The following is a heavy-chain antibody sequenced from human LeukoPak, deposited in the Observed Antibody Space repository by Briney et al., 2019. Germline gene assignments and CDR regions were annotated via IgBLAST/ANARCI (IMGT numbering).Heavy chain of an antibody. D-gene: IGHD6-6*01. CDR3: ARVGNSSSSVNWFDP. V-gene: IGHV3-33*01. CDR1: GFTFSSYG. J-gene: IGHJ5*02. CDR2: IWYDGSNK. Sequence: GRSLRLSCAASGFTFSSYGMHWVRQAPGKGLEWVAVIWYDGSNKYYADSVKGRFTISRDNSKNTLYLQMNSLRAEDTAVYYCARVGNSSSSVNWFDPWGQGTLVTVSS.